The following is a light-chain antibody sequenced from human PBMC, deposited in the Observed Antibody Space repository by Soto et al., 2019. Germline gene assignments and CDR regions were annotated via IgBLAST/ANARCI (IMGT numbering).Light chain of an antibody. J-gene: IGKJ2*01. Sequence: EIVLTQSPATLSVSPGERATLSCRASPSVSGNLAWYQQKPGQAPRLRIYSASSRVTGIPARFSGSASGTEFNLTISSLQSEDFVVYYCQQCNNWPYTFGQGTKLEIK. CDR2: SAS. V-gene: IGKV3-15*01. CDR3: QQCNNWPYT. CDR1: PSVSGN.